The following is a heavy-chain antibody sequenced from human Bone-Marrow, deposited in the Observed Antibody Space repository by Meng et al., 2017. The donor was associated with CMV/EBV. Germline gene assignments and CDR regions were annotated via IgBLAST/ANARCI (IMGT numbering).Heavy chain of an antibody. CDR2: IWYDGSNK. Sequence: GESLKISCAASGFTFSSYGMHWVRQAPGKGLEWVAVIWYDGSNKYYADSVKGRFTISRDNSKNTLYLQMNSLRAEDTAVYYCAKDAHTIFGGLQFDPWGQGTLVTVSS. D-gene: IGHD3-3*01. J-gene: IGHJ5*02. CDR3: AKDAHTIFGGLQFDP. CDR1: GFTFSSYG. V-gene: IGHV3-33*06.